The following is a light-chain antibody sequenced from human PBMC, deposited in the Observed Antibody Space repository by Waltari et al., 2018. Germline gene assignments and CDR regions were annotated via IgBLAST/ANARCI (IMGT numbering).Light chain of an antibody. CDR1: QGVGVK. CDR3: HQYNDWPPNYT. J-gene: IGKJ2*01. V-gene: IGKV3D-15*01. CDR2: GAS. Sequence: EIVMMQSPATLSVSPGETVTLSCRASQGVGVKLAWYQQKDGQPPRLVIHGASTRASGIPTRFSGSGFGTEFTLTISSLQSEDFAVYYCHQYNDWPPNYTFGQGTRLEIK.